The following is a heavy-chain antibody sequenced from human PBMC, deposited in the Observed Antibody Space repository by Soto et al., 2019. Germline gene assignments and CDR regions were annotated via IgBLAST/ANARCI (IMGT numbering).Heavy chain of an antibody. D-gene: IGHD4-17*01. CDR1: GGSISSGGYS. CDR2: IYHSGST. J-gene: IGHJ4*02. V-gene: IGHV4-30-2*01. Sequence: KSSETLSPTCAVSGGSISSGGYSWSWIRQPPGKGLEWIGYIYHSGSTYYNPSLKSRVTISVDRSKNQFSLKLSSVTAADTAVYYCARASTVEYYFDYWGQGTLVTVSS. CDR3: ARASTVEYYFDY.